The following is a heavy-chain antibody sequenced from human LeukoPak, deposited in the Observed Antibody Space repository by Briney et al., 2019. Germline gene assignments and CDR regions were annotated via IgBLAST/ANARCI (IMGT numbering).Heavy chain of an antibody. CDR3: ARPPVMYGEFGGRFDP. Sequence: SETLSLTCTVSGGSINNYYWSWIRQPPGKRLEWIGRITYSGSTNYNPSLKSRVTISVDTSSNQFSLKLSSVTAVDTAMYYCARPPVMYGEFGGRFDPWGQGALVTVSS. J-gene: IGHJ5*02. CDR2: ITYSGST. V-gene: IGHV4-59*12. CDR1: GGSINNYY. D-gene: IGHD4-17*01.